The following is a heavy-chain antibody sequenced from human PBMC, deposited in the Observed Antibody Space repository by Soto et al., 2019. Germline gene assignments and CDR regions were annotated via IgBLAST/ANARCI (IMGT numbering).Heavy chain of an antibody. CDR1: GGSISSYY. D-gene: IGHD6-19*01. CDR2: IYYSGST. J-gene: IGHJ4*02. CDR3: GPRGAVADPRGY. V-gene: IGHV4-59*12. Sequence: SETLSLTCTVSGGSISSYYWSWIRQPPGKGLEWIGYIYYSGSTNYKPSLKSRVAISVDTSKNQFSLNLTSVTAADTAVYYCGPRGAVADPRGYWGQGTLVTVSS.